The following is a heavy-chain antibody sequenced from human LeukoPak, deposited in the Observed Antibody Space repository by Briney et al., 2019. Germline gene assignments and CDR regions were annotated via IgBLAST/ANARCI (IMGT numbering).Heavy chain of an antibody. V-gene: IGHV3-73*01. CDR1: GFTFSGPA. J-gene: IGHJ4*02. Sequence: GGSLRLSCAASGFTFSGPAIHWVRQASGKGLEWVGRIKTKTNSYATAYAASVKGRFTISRDDAKNTAYLQMNSLKSEDTAVYYCTIEYSSSWYLDYWGQGTLVTVSS. D-gene: IGHD6-13*01. CDR2: IKTKTNSYAT. CDR3: TIEYSSSWYLDY.